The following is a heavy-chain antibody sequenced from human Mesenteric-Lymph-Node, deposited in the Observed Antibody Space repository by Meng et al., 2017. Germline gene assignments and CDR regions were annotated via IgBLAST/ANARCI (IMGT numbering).Heavy chain of an antibody. J-gene: IGHJ4*02. D-gene: IGHD1-26*01. CDR1: GFTFDDYA. Sequence: GESLKISCAASGFTFDDYAMHWVRQAPGKGLVWVSRINSDGSSTSYADSVKGRFTISRDNAKNTLYLQMNSLRAEDTAVYYCASGEGSYYGEDEGYYFDYWGQGTLVTVSS. CDR2: INSDGSST. CDR3: ASGEGSYYGEDEGYYFDY. V-gene: IGHV3-74*01.